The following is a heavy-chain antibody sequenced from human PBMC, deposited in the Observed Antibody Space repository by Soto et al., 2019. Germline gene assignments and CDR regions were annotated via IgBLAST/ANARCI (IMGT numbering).Heavy chain of an antibody. V-gene: IGHV3-73*01. J-gene: IGHJ4*02. Sequence: GGSLRLSCAASGFTFSGSAMHWVRQASGKGLEWVGRIRSKANSYATAYAASVKGRFTISRDDSKNTAYLQMNSLKTEDTAVYYCTRHQDPPTAGVRWNVIPPSGYWGQGTLVTVSS. CDR2: IRSKANSYAT. CDR1: GFTFSGSA. CDR3: TRHQDPPTAGVRWNVIPPSGY. D-gene: IGHD1-1*01.